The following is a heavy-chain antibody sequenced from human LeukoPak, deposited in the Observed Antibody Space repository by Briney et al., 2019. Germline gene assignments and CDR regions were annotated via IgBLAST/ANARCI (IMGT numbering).Heavy chain of an antibody. CDR1: GGSISSFY. V-gene: IGHV4-59*01. D-gene: IGHD4-23*01. J-gene: IGHJ2*01. Sequence: SETLSLTCTVSGGSISSFYWSWIRQPPGKGLEWIGYIYYRGNTQYNPSLKSRVTISVDTYKNQFSLRLTSVTAADTAVYYCARDLDNGGSSIWYIDLWGRGTLVTVSS. CDR2: IYYRGNT. CDR3: ARDLDNGGSSIWYIDL.